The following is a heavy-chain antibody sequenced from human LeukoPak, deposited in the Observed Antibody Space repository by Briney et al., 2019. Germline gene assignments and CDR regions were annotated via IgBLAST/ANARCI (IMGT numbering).Heavy chain of an antibody. D-gene: IGHD5-12*01. CDR1: GFTLRSYD. Sequence: GGSLRLSCAASGFTLRSYDMSWVRQAPGKGLEWVAATSGSGVNSYYADSVRGRFTISRDNSQNTLYLQMDSLRAEDTALYYCAKEYSGYDFDYWAQETLVTVSS. J-gene: IGHJ4*02. V-gene: IGHV3-23*01. CDR3: AKEYSGYDFDY. CDR2: TSGSGVNS.